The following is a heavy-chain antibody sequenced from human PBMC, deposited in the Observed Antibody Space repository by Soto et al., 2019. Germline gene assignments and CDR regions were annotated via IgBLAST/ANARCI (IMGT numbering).Heavy chain of an antibody. CDR2: IWYDGSNK. V-gene: IGHV3-33*01. CDR1: GFPISSYG. Sequence: GGSMRLSCTAAGFPISSYGRHWVRQTPGKGLEWVAVIWYDGSNKYYADSVKGRFTISRDNSKNTLYLQMNSLRAEDTAVYYCAISRKERVGAFDIWGQGTMVTVSS. J-gene: IGHJ3*02. CDR3: AISRKERVGAFDI. D-gene: IGHD1-1*01.